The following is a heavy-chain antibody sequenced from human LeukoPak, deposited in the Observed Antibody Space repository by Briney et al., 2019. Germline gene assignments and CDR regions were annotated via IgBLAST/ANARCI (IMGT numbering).Heavy chain of an antibody. CDR1: GFTFSSYW. D-gene: IGHD5-12*01. V-gene: IGHV3-7*01. J-gene: IGHJ3*02. CDR2: IKQDGSEK. CDR3: AREGRGGYLFAEAFDI. Sequence: PGGSLRLSCAASGFTFSSYWMSWVRQAPGKGLEWVANIKQDGSEKYYVDSVKGRFTISRDNAKNSLYLQMNSLRAEDTAVYYCAREGRGGYLFAEAFDIWGQGTMVTVSS.